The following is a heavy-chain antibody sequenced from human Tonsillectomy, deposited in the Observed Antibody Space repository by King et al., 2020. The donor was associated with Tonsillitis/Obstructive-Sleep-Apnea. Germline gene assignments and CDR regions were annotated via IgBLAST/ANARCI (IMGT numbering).Heavy chain of an antibody. J-gene: IGHJ4*02. CDR1: GYTFTSYD. V-gene: IGHV1-8*01. CDR3: ARGRKVSRSGGFDY. Sequence: QLVQSGAEVKKPGASVKVSCKASGYTFTSYDINWVRQATGQGLEWMGWMNPNSGNTGYEQKFQGRVTMTRNTSIRTAYMELSSLRSEDRAVYYCARGRKVSRSGGFDYCGQGXLVTVSS. D-gene: IGHD1-14*01. CDR2: MNPNSGNT.